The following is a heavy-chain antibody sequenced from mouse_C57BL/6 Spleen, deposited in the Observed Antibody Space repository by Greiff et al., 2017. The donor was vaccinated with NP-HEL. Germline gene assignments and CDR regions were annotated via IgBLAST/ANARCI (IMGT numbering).Heavy chain of an antibody. CDR3: AREYYYGSSYKTY. D-gene: IGHD1-1*01. CDR2: IYPGDGDT. CDR1: GYAFSSSW. J-gene: IGHJ3*01. V-gene: IGHV1-82*01. Sequence: VHLVESGPELVKPGASVKISCKASGYAFSSSWMNWVKQRPGKGLEWIGRIYPGDGDTNYNGKFKGKATLTADKSSSTAYMQLSSLTSEDSAVYFCAREYYYGSSYKTYWGQGTLVTVSA.